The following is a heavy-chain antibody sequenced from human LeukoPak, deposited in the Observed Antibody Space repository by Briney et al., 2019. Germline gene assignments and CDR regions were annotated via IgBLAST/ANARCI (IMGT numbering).Heavy chain of an antibody. CDR3: ARAQGSYYHYYMDV. J-gene: IGHJ6*03. CDR1: GYTFTSYH. Sequence: ASVKVSCKASGYTFTSYHLHWVRQAPGQGLEWMGIINPSGGSPNYAQKFQGRVTMTRDMSTSTVNMELSSLRSEDTAVYYCARAQGSYYHYYMDVWGKGTTVTVSS. D-gene: IGHD1-26*01. V-gene: IGHV1-46*01. CDR2: INPSGGSP.